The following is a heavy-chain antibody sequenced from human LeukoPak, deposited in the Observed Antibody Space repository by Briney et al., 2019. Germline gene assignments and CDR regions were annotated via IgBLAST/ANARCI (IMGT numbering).Heavy chain of an antibody. CDR3: ARGHGSDY. J-gene: IGHJ4*02. CDR1: GFTFNTYT. D-gene: IGHD5-24*01. CDR2: ISTSSSYI. V-gene: IGHV3-21*01. Sequence: KSGGSLRLSCAASGFTFNTYTMNWVRQAPGKGLEWVSSISTSSSYIYYADSVKGRFTISRDNAKNSLYLQMNSLRAEDTAVYYCARGHGSDYWGQGTLVTVSS.